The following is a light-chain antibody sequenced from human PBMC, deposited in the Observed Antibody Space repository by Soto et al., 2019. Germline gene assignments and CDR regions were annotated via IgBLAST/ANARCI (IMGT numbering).Light chain of an antibody. Sequence: EILMTQSPATLSVSPGERATLSCRASQSLNRNLAWYQQKPGQAPRLIIYGASTRASGIPARFSGSGSGTEFTLTISSLQSEDFALYYCQHYNDCPPAFTFGPGTKVDL. CDR1: QSLNRN. V-gene: IGKV3D-15*01. CDR3: QHYNDCPPAFT. CDR2: GAS. J-gene: IGKJ3*01.